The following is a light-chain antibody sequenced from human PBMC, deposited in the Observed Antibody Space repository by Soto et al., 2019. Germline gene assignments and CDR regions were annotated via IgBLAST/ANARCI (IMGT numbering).Light chain of an antibody. Sequence: QSALTHPASVSGSPGQSITISCTGTISDVGGYNYVSWYQQHPGKAPKLVIYDVSNRPSGVSNRFSGSKSGNTASLTISGLQAEDEADYYCSSYTSSSTYVVFGGGTKLTVL. CDR2: DVS. CDR1: ISDVGGYNY. CDR3: SSYTSSSTYVV. V-gene: IGLV2-14*01. J-gene: IGLJ2*01.